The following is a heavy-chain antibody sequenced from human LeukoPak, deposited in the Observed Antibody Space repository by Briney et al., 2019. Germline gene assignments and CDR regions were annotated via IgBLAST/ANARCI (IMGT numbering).Heavy chain of an antibody. CDR3: AKDFGRYCSGGSCFPPDACDM. V-gene: IGHV3-23*01. J-gene: IGHJ3*02. Sequence: PGGSLRLSCAASGFTFSSYAMSWVRQAPGKGLVWVSAISGSGGSTYYADSVKGRFTISRDNSKNTLYLQMNSLRAEDTAVYYCAKDFGRYCSGGSCFPPDACDMWGQGTMVSVSS. D-gene: IGHD2-15*01. CDR2: ISGSGGST. CDR1: GFTFSSYA.